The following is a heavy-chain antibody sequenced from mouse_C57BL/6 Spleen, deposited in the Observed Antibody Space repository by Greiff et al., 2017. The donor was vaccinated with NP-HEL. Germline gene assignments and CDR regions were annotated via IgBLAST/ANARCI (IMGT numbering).Heavy chain of an antibody. CDR2: ISSGGDYI. CDR3: TRGPLSQAIFDY. Sequence: EVKLVESGEGLVKPGGSLKLSCAASGFTFSSYAMSWVRQTPEKRLEWVAYISSGGDYIYYADTVKGRFTISRDNARNTLYLQMSSLKSEDTAMYYCTRGPLSQAIFDYWGQSTTLTVSS. D-gene: IGHD3-2*02. V-gene: IGHV5-9-1*02. CDR1: GFTFSSYA. J-gene: IGHJ2*01.